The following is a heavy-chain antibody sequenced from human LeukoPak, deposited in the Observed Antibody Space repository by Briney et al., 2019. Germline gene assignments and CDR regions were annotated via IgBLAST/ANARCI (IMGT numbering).Heavy chain of an antibody. Sequence: GRSLRLSCAASGFTFSSYGMHWVRQAPGKGLEWVAVISYDGSSKYYADSVKGRFTISRDNSKNTLYLQMNSLRAEDTAVYYCARVRAGYCTSTSCYTGMDVWGQGTTVTVSS. CDR2: ISYDGSSK. D-gene: IGHD2-2*01. J-gene: IGHJ6*02. CDR3: ARVRAGYCTSTSCYTGMDV. V-gene: IGHV3-30*03. CDR1: GFTFSSYG.